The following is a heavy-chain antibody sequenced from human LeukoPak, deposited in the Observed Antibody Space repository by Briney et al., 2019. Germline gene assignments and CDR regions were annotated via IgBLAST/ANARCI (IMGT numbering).Heavy chain of an antibody. Sequence: PGGSLRLSCAASGFTLSNHWMHWVRQAPGKGLVWVSRINSDGRRTSYADSVKGRFTISRHNAKNTLYLQMNSLRPDDTAVYYCAREVEVVPATMGAYYYYYMDVWGKGTTVTVSS. CDR1: GFTLSNHW. V-gene: IGHV3-74*01. J-gene: IGHJ6*03. D-gene: IGHD2-2*01. CDR3: AREVEVVPATMGAYYYYYMDV. CDR2: INSDGRRT.